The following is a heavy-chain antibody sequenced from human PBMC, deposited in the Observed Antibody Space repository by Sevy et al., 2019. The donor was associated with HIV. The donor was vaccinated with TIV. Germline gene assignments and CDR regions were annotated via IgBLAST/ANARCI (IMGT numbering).Heavy chain of an antibody. CDR2: IDYSGST. V-gene: IGHV4-31*03. CDR3: ARVPARDYGDFEGYYFDY. Sequence: SETLSLTCTVSGGSISSGGYYWSWIRQHPGKGLEWIGYIDYSGSTYYNPSLKSRVTISVDTSKNQFSLKLSSVTAADTAVYYCARVPARDYGDFEGYYFDYWGQGTLVTVSS. D-gene: IGHD4-17*01. CDR1: GGSISSGGYY. J-gene: IGHJ4*02.